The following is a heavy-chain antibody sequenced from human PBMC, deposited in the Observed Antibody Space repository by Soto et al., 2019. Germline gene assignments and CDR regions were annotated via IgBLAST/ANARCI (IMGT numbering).Heavy chain of an antibody. V-gene: IGHV3-33*01. CDR2: ICNDGRNK. CDR1: GFTFSSHV. J-gene: IGHJ3*02. D-gene: IGHD1-1*01. Sequence: QVQLVESGGGVVQPGTSLRLSCAASGFTFSSHVMHWVRQAPGKGLQWVAVICNDGRNKQYADSVKGRFTISRDNSKNKLYLQMNSLRADDTAVYYCAREVGYNWNDNGYDAFDMWGQGTMVTVSS. CDR3: AREVGYNWNDNGYDAFDM.